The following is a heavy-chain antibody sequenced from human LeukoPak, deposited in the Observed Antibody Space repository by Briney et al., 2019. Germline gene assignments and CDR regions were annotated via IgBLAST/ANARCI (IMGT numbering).Heavy chain of an antibody. CDR1: GGTFSSYA. D-gene: IGHD3-10*01. CDR3: ARESSEKGFDY. Sequence: GASVKVSCKASGGTFSSYAISWVRQAPGQGLEWMGWISAYNGNTNYAQKLQGRVTMTTDTSTSTAYMELRSLRSDDTAVYYCARESSEKGFDYWGQGTLVTVSS. CDR2: ISAYNGNT. J-gene: IGHJ4*02. V-gene: IGHV1-18*01.